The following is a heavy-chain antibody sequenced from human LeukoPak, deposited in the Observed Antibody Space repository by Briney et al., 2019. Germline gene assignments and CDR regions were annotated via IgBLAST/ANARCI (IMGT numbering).Heavy chain of an antibody. J-gene: IGHJ6*02. CDR3: ARAIAVAASYYYYGMDV. D-gene: IGHD6-19*01. V-gene: IGHV1-69*13. CDR1: GGTFSSYA. Sequence: GASVKVSCKASGGTFSSYAISWVRQAPGQGLEWMGGIIPIFGTANYAQKFQGRVTNTADESTSTAYMELSSLRSEDTAVYYCARAIAVAASYYYYGMDVWGQGTTVTVSS. CDR2: IIPIFGTA.